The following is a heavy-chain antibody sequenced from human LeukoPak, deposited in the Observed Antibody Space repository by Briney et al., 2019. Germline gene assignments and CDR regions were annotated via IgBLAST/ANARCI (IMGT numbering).Heavy chain of an antibody. D-gene: IGHD3-22*01. V-gene: IGHV1-18*01. CDR2: ISAYNGNT. J-gene: IGHJ4*02. CDR3: ATDQPYYYDSSGYSFDY. CDR1: GGTFSSYA. Sequence: ASVKVSCKASGGTFSSYAISWVRQAPGQGLEWMGWISAYNGNTNYAQKLQGRVTMTTDTSTSTAYMELRSLRSDDTAVYYCATDQPYYYDSSGYSFDYWGQGTLVTVSS.